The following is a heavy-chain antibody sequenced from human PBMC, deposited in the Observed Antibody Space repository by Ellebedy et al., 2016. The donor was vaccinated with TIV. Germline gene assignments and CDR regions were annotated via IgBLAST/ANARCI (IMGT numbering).Heavy chain of an antibody. CDR1: GFTFDDYA. V-gene: IGHV3-9*01. CDR3: AADGNSALIDY. D-gene: IGHD4-23*01. CDR2: ISWNSGSI. J-gene: IGHJ4*02. Sequence: GGSLRLXCAASGFTFDDYAMHWVRQAPGKGLEWVSGISWNSGSIGYADSVKGRFTISRDNAKNSLYLQMNSLRAEDTAVYYCAADGNSALIDYWGQGTLVTVSS.